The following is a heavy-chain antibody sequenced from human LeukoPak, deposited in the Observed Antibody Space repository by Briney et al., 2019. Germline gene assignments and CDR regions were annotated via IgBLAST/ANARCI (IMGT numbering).Heavy chain of an antibody. CDR1: GGSFSGYY. CDR3: ARGLLDGYTHPAAFDI. D-gene: IGHD5-24*01. V-gene: IGHV4-34*01. J-gene: IGHJ3*02. CDR2: INHSGST. Sequence: SETLSLTCAVYGGSFSGYYWSWIRQPPGKGLEWTGEINHSGSTNYNPSLKSRVTILVDTSKNQFSLKLSSVTAADTAVYYCARGLLDGYTHPAAFDIWGQGTMVTVSS.